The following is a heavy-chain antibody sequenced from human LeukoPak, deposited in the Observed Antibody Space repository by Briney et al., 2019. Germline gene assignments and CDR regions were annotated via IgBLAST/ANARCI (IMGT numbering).Heavy chain of an antibody. CDR2: IYTSGST. D-gene: IGHD6-13*01. J-gene: IGHJ4*02. Sequence: PSETLSLTCTVSGGSISTYYWTWIRQPAGKGLEWIGRIYTSGSTNYNPSLKSRVTISVDTSKNQFSLKLSSVTAADTAVYYCARARGIAAEDLRYWGQGTLVTVSS. V-gene: IGHV4-4*07. CDR3: ARARGIAAEDLRY. CDR1: GGSISTYY.